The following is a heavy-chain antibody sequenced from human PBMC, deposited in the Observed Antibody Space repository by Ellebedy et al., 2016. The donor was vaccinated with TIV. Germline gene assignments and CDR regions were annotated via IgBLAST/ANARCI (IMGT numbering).Heavy chain of an antibody. D-gene: IGHD6-19*01. Sequence: GESLKISCAASGFTVSTNYMSWVRRAPGKGLEWVSIIYRSGSTHYADSVKGRFTISRDNSENTVYLQMNSLRADDPAVYYCARDVRAAVESYYYGMDVWGQGTTFTVSS. V-gene: IGHV3-53*01. CDR3: ARDVRAAVESYYYGMDV. CDR2: IYRSGST. J-gene: IGHJ6*02. CDR1: GFTVSTNY.